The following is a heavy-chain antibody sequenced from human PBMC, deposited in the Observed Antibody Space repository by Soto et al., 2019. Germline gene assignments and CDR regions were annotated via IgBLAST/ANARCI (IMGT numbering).Heavy chain of an antibody. CDR3: ARGPGIAAAGTYRYYYGMDV. J-gene: IGHJ6*02. CDR2: INPSGGST. Sequence: QVQLVQSGAEVKKPGASVKVSCKASGYTFTSYYMHWVRQAPGQGLEWMGIINPSGGSTSYAQKCQGRVTMTRDTSTSTVYMELSSLRSEDTAVYYCARGPGIAAAGTYRYYYGMDVWGQGTTVTVSS. CDR1: GYTFTSYY. D-gene: IGHD6-13*01. V-gene: IGHV1-46*01.